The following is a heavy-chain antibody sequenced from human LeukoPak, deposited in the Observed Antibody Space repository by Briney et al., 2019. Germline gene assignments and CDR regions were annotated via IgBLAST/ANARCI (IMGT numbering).Heavy chain of an antibody. CDR1: GYTFTDFH. Sequence: GASVKVSCKASGYTFTDFHIHWVRQAPGQGLEWMGWINPNNGGTNYAQKFQGRVTMTRDTSISTAYMELSSLRSDDTAVYYCARDSFKETHPLVNWFDPWGQGTLVTVSS. V-gene: IGHV1-2*02. J-gene: IGHJ5*02. CDR2: INPNNGGT. CDR3: ARDSFKETHPLVNWFDP.